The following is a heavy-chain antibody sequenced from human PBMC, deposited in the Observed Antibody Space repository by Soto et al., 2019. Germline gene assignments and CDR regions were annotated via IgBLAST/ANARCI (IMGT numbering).Heavy chain of an antibody. CDR2: IYYSGST. V-gene: IGHV4-31*03. Sequence: TLSLTCTFSGGSISSNSYYWGWIRQPPGKGLEWIGYIYYSGSTYYNPSLKSRITISVDTSKNQFSLKLSSVTAADTAVYYCARSSPVVTAPWGQGTLVTVSS. CDR1: GGSISSNSYY. J-gene: IGHJ5*02. CDR3: ARSSPVVTAP. D-gene: IGHD2-21*02.